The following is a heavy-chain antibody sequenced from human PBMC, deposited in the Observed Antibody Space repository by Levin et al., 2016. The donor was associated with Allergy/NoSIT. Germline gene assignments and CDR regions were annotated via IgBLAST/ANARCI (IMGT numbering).Heavy chain of an antibody. V-gene: IGHV3-48*02. CDR2: ISYNGGHQ. Sequence: GESLKISCGASGFTFSRYWMNWVRQAPGKGPEWVAYISYNGGHQVYAESVKGRFIASRDNAKNSLYLQMSSLRDEDTALYYCARDMSRSLRGSDVWGQGTMVTVSS. CDR3: ARDMSRSLRGSDV. D-gene: IGHD3-10*01. J-gene: IGHJ3*01. CDR1: GFTFSRYW.